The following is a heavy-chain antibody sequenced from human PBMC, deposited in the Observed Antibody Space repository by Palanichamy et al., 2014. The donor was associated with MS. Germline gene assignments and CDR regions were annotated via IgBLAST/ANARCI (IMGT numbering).Heavy chain of an antibody. CDR1: GFTFSSYD. CDR3: ARGDSSGWYEGMDV. J-gene: IGHJ6*02. Sequence: QLVESGEAWYSLGGPVRLSCAASGFTFSSYDMHWVRQATGKGLEWVSAIGTAGDTYYPGSVKGRFTISRENAKNSLYLQMNSLRAGDTAVYYCARGDSSGWYEGMDVWGQGTTVTVSS. D-gene: IGHD6-19*01. V-gene: IGHV3-13*01. CDR2: IGTAGDT.